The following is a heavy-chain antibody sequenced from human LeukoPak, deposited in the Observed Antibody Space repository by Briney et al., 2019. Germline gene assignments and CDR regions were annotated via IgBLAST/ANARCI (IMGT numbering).Heavy chain of an antibody. V-gene: IGHV3-23*01. D-gene: IGHD3-22*01. CDR1: GFTFNNYR. CDR3: AKGALVEYYDTDY. Sequence: GGSLRLSCAASGFTFNNYRMGWVRRAPGKGLEWVSAISGSGGSTYYADSVKGRFTISRDNSKNTLYLQMNSLRAEDTAVYYCAKGALVEYYDTDYWGQGTLVTVSS. J-gene: IGHJ4*02. CDR2: ISGSGGST.